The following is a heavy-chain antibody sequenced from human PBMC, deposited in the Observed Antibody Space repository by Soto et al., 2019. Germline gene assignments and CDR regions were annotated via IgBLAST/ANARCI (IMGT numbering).Heavy chain of an antibody. CDR1: GGTFSSYA. CDR2: IIPIFGTA. Sequence: QVQLVQSGAEVKKPGSSVKVSCKASGGTFSSYAISWVRQAPGQGLEWMGGIIPIFGTANYAQKFQGRVTITADESTSTAYMELSSLRSEDTAVYYCARQVFLEWLLEYWYFDLWGRGTLVTVSS. D-gene: IGHD3-3*01. V-gene: IGHV1-69*01. J-gene: IGHJ2*01. CDR3: ARQVFLEWLLEYWYFDL.